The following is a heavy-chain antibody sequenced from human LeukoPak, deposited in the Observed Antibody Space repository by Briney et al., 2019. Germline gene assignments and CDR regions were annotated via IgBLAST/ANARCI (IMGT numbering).Heavy chain of an antibody. CDR2: IKSKNGGGTT. J-gene: IGHJ6*03. CDR3: TTDHNVVVPAAIFYMDV. Sequence: PGGSLTLSCAASGFTFSNDWMSWVRQAPGKGLDWVGRIKSKNGGGTTDYAAPVKGRFTISRDDSKNTLYLQMNSLKTEDTAVYYCTTDHNVVVPAAIFYMDVWGKGTTVTVSS. D-gene: IGHD2-2*01. CDR1: GFTFSNDW. V-gene: IGHV3-15*01.